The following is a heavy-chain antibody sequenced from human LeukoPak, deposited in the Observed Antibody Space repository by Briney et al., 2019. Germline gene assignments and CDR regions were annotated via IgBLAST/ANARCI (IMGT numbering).Heavy chain of an antibody. CDR1: GGSISSGGYY. CDR3: ARAPVTTPSDSFDY. Sequence: PSETLSLTCTVSGGSISSGGYYWSWIRQNPGKGLEWIGYIYYSGSTYYNPSLKSRVTISVDTSKNQFSLKLSSVTAADTAVYYCARAPVTTPSDSFDYWGQGTLVTVSS. V-gene: IGHV4-31*03. J-gene: IGHJ4*02. CDR2: IYYSGST. D-gene: IGHD4-17*01.